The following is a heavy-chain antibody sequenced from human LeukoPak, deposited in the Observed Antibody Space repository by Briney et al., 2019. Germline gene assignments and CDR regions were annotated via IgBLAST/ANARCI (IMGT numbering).Heavy chain of an antibody. CDR2: ISHDGSVK. CDR3: AKEANPYSSTSFDY. D-gene: IGHD5-18*01. V-gene: IGHV3-30*18. J-gene: IGHJ4*02. Sequence: GRSLRLSCAGFGFTFSSYGMQWVRQAPGEGLEWVTVISHDGSVKHYADSVKGRFTISRDNARNTLYLQMNSLRAEDSAVYYCAKEANPYSSTSFDYWGRGALVTVSS. CDR1: GFTFSSYG.